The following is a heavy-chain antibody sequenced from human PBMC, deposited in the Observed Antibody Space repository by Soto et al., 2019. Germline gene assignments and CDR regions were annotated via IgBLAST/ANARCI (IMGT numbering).Heavy chain of an antibody. CDR1: GGSISSYY. Sequence: QVQLQESGPGLVKPSETLSLTCTVSGGSISSYYWSWIRQPPGKGLEWIGYIYYSGSTNYNPSLKSRVTMSVDTSKNQFSLKLSSVPAADTAVYYCARDRFEYIGVGWFDPWGQGTLVTVSS. CDR2: IYYSGST. J-gene: IGHJ5*02. CDR3: ARDRFEYIGVGWFDP. V-gene: IGHV4-59*01. D-gene: IGHD1-1*01.